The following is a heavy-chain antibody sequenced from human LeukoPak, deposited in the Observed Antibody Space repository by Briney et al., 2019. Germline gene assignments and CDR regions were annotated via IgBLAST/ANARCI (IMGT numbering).Heavy chain of an antibody. Sequence: GGSLRPSCAASGFTFSNYWMSWVRQAPGKGLEWVANIKFDGSEKFYVDSVKGRFTISRDNAKNSLYLQMNSLRAGDTAVYYCARCSGSYGSGIYRYNGMDVWGQGTTVTVSS. CDR3: ARCSGSYGSGIYRYNGMDV. D-gene: IGHD3-10*01. CDR2: IKFDGSEK. V-gene: IGHV3-7*03. J-gene: IGHJ6*02. CDR1: GFTFSNYW.